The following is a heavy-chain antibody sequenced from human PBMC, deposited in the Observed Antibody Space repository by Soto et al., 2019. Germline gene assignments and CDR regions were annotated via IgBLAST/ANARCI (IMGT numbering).Heavy chain of an antibody. J-gene: IGHJ3*02. Sequence: GGSLRLSCAASGFTFSSYAMSWVRRAPGKGLDWVASISGSGGRIYYPDSVKGRFTISRDNSKNKVFLQMNSLRVDDTAKYYCAKDRDNWNPREPFDIWGQGTMVTVSS. CDR2: ISGSGGRI. D-gene: IGHD1-20*01. CDR3: AKDRDNWNPREPFDI. V-gene: IGHV3-23*01. CDR1: GFTFSSYA.